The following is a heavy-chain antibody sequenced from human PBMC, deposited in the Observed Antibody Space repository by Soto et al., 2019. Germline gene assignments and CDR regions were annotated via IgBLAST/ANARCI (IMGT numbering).Heavy chain of an antibody. V-gene: IGHV4-31*03. CDR2: IYYSGST. D-gene: IGHD3-10*01. CDR3: AREWFGEGFDY. CDR1: GSSISSRGYY. Sequence: SETLSLTFTISGSSISSRGYYWSWIRQHPGKGLEWIGYIYYSGSTYYNPSLKSRVTISVDTSKNQFSLKLSSVTAADTAVYYCAREWFGEGFDYWGQG. J-gene: IGHJ4*02.